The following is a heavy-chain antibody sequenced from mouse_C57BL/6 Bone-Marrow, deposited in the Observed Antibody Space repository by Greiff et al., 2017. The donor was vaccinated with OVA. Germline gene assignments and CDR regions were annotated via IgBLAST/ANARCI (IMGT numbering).Heavy chain of an antibody. CDR1: GFTFSDYG. Sequence: DVMLVESGGGLVKPGGSLKLSCAASGFTFSDYGMHWVRQAPEKGLEWVAYISSGSSTIYYADTVKGRFPISRDNAKNTLFLQMTSLRSEDTAMYYCAREGLSYFDYWGQGTTLTVSS. J-gene: IGHJ2*01. V-gene: IGHV5-17*01. CDR3: AREGLSYFDY. D-gene: IGHD1-1*02. CDR2: ISSGSSTI.